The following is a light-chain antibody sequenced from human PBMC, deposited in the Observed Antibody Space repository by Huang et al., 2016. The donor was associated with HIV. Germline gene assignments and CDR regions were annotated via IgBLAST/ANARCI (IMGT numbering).Light chain of an antibody. Sequence: DIVMTQSPLSLPVTPGEAASISCRSSRSLLHSSGKSYLNWYLQKPGQSPHLLFSLGSNRPSGVPDRFSGSGSGTDFTLEISRVEAEDVGIYYCMQALQVPVTFGQGTKLEI. CDR3: MQALQVPVT. CDR1: RSLLHSSGKSY. V-gene: IGKV2-28*01. CDR2: LGS. J-gene: IGKJ2*01.